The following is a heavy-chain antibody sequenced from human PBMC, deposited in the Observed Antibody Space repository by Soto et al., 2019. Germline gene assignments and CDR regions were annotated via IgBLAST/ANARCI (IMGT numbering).Heavy chain of an antibody. CDR2: ISGSGGNT. V-gene: IGHV3-23*01. J-gene: IGHJ4*02. CDR3: AKDPGSTLYYFDY. CDR1: GFTFSNYA. Sequence: GGSLRLSCAASGFTFSNYAMSWLRQAPGKGLEWVSISGSGGNTYYADSVKGRFTISRDNSKNTLYLQMNSLRAEDTAVYYCAKDPGSTLYYFDYWGQGTLVTVSS. D-gene: IGHD2-2*01.